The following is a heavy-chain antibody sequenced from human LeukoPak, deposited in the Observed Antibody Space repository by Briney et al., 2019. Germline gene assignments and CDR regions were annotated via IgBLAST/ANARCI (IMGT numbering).Heavy chain of an antibody. D-gene: IGHD2-15*01. CDR1: GGSISSSSYY. CDR3: ARVRCSGGSCPYYYYYYYMDV. J-gene: IGHJ6*03. CDR2: IHYSGST. V-gene: IGHV4-39*07. Sequence: SETLSLTCTVSGGSISSSSYYWAWIRQPPGKGLEWIGSIHYSGSTYYNPSLQSRVTISIDTSKNQFSLKPRFVTAADTAVYYCARVRCSGGSCPYYYYYYYMDVWGKGTTVTVSS.